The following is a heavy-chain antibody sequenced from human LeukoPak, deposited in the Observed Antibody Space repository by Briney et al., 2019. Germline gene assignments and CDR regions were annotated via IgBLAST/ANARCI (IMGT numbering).Heavy chain of an antibody. CDR3: ATTRPPLAFDI. J-gene: IGHJ3*02. CDR2: VYTSGIT. D-gene: IGHD1-1*01. Sequence: PSETLSLTCTVSGGSISSYYWSWIRQPAGKGLEWIGRVYTSGITNYNPSLKSRVTTSLDTSKDQFSLKLTSVTAADTAVYYCATTRPPLAFDIWGQGTMVTVSS. V-gene: IGHV4-4*07. CDR1: GGSISSYY.